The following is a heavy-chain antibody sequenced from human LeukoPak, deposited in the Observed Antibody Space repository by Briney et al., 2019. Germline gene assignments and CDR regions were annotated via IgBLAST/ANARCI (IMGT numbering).Heavy chain of an antibody. CDR2: ISYDGSNK. CDR1: GFTFSSYA. D-gene: IGHD3-16*01. Sequence: PGRSLRLSCAASGFTFSSYAMHWVRQAPGKGLEWVAVISYDGSNKYYADSVKGRFTICRDNVKQSLCLQMNNLRVEDTAVYYCARGPGDYDASDIWGQGTVVTVSS. J-gene: IGHJ3*02. CDR3: ARGPGDYDASDI. V-gene: IGHV3-30-3*01.